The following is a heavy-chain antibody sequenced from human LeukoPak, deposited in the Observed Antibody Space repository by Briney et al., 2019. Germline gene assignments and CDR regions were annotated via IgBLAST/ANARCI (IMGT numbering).Heavy chain of an antibody. CDR2: IYYSGST. CDR1: GGSISSYY. Sequence: SETLSLTCTVSGGSISSYYWSWIRQPPGKGLEWIGYIYYSGSTNYNPSLKSRVTISVDTSKNQFSLKLSSVSAADTAVYYCARVPVAGDYYYYGMDVWGQGTTVTVSS. CDR3: ARVPVAGDYYYYGMDV. D-gene: IGHD6-19*01. V-gene: IGHV4-59*01. J-gene: IGHJ6*02.